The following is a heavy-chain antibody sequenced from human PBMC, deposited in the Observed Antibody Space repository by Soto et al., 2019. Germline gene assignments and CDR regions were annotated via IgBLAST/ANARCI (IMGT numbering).Heavy chain of an antibody. J-gene: IGHJ3*02. Sequence: QVQLVQSGAEVKKPGASVKVSCKASGYTFTSYDINWVRQATGQGLEWMGWMNPNSGNTGYAQKFQGRVTMTRNTSRSTAYMEMSSLSSEETAVYYCASGITIFGVVPFHDAFDIWGQGTMVTVSS. CDR2: MNPNSGNT. CDR3: ASGITIFGVVPFHDAFDI. CDR1: GYTFTSYD. D-gene: IGHD3-3*01. V-gene: IGHV1-8*01.